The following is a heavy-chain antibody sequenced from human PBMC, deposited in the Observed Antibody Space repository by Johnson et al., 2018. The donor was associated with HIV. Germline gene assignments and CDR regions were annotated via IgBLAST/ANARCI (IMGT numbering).Heavy chain of an antibody. D-gene: IGHD3-16*01. Sequence: QVQLVESGGGVVQPGRSLRLSCAASGFTFSSYAMHWVRQAPGKGLEWVAVISYDESNKDYADSVKGRFTISRDNSKNTVYLQMNSMRAGDTVVYYCERSGGIHDNGGYWGGAFDIWGQGTMVTVSS. CDR1: GFTFSSYA. J-gene: IGHJ3*02. CDR2: ISYDESNK. V-gene: IGHV3-30-3*01. CDR3: ERSGGIHDNGGYWGGAFDI.